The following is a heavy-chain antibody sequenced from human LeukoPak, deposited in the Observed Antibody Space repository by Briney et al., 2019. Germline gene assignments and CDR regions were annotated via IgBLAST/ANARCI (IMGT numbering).Heavy chain of an antibody. CDR1: GFTLSDPW. CDR2: ISPDGRNI. J-gene: IGHJ4*02. V-gene: IGHV3-74*01. Sequence: GGSLRLSCAASGFTLSDPWMNWVRQAPGKGPVWVSHISPDGRNIAYADSVKGRFTISRDSAKNTLYLQMNSLRVGDTALYYCVRDAGGTIPYDSWGQGTLVTVSS. D-gene: IGHD1-7*01. CDR3: VRDAGGTIPYDS.